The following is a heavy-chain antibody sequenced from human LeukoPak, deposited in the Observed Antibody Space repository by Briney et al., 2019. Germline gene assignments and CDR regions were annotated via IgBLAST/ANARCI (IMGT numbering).Heavy chain of an antibody. CDR1: GFTFSNAW. CDR3: TTDGKQLERRGVHYYYMDV. Sequence: GGSLRLSCAASGFTFSNAWMSWVRQAPGKGLEWVGRIKSKTDGGTTDYAAPVKGRFTISRDDSKNTLYLQMNSLKTEDTAVYYCTTDGKQLERRGVHYYYMDVWGKGTTVTVSS. V-gene: IGHV3-15*01. J-gene: IGHJ6*03. CDR2: IKSKTDGGTT. D-gene: IGHD1-1*01.